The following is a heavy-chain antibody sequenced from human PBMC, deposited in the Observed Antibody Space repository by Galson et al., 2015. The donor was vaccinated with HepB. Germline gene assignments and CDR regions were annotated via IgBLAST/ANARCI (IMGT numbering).Heavy chain of an antibody. CDR1: GYTFTSYG. CDR2: ISAYNGNT. V-gene: IGHV1-18*01. D-gene: IGHD6-6*01. CDR3: ARDSVPYSSSSGFDY. Sequence: SVKVSCKASGYTFTSYGISWVRQAPGQGLEWMGWISAYNGNTNYAQKLQGRVTMTTDTSTSTAYMELRSLRSDDTAVYYCARDSVPYSSSSGFDYWGQGTLVTVSS. J-gene: IGHJ4*02.